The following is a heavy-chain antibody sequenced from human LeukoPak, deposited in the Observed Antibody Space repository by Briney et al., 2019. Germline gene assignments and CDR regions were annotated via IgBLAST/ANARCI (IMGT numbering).Heavy chain of an antibody. D-gene: IGHD3-22*01. V-gene: IGHV3-72*01. Sequence: GGSLRLSCAASGFTFSDHYMDWVRQAPGKGLEWVGRSRNKASTYTTEYAASVEGRFTVSRDDSKNSVYLQMNSLKTEDTAVYYCTRSDSSGYVNYWGQGTLVTVSS. CDR1: GFTFSDHY. CDR2: SRNKASTYTT. J-gene: IGHJ4*02. CDR3: TRSDSSGYVNY.